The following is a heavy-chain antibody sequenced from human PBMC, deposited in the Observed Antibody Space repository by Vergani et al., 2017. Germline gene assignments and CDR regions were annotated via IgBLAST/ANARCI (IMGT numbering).Heavy chain of an antibody. Sequence: VELLESGGGLVQPGGSLRLSCEASGFSFPGYAMSWVRQAPGKGLEWVSSVSGSSAIPYYADSVKGRFIISRDNSKNTLHLQMNSLRADDTAVYYCTKGSRGYTGYFFDYWGQGTLATVSS. CDR2: VSGSSAIP. D-gene: IGHD5-12*01. CDR3: TKGSRGYTGYFFDY. J-gene: IGHJ4*02. V-gene: IGHV3-23*01. CDR1: GFSFPGYA.